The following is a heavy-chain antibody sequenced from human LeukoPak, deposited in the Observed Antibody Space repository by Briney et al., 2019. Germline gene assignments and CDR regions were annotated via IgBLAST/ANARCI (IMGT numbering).Heavy chain of an antibody. Sequence: LGGSLRLSCAASGFTFSNYNMNSVRQAPGKGLGWVSYICGISSTIYYADSVKGRFTISRDNVKNSLYMQMNSLRAQETAVYYIARDRGYSYGWDMDVWGKVTTVTAAS. CDR1: GFTFSNYN. CDR3: ARDRGYSYGWDMDV. CDR2: ICGISSTI. J-gene: IGHJ6*03. V-gene: IGHV3-48*01. D-gene: IGHD5-18*01.